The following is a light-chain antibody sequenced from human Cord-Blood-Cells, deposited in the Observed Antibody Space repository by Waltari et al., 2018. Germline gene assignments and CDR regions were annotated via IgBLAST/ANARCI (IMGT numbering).Light chain of an antibody. V-gene: IGLV2-14*01. J-gene: IGLJ2*01. Sequence: QSALTQPASVSGSPGQSITISCTGTSSDVGGYNYVSWYQQHPGKAPKLMIYDVSNRPAGVSNAVSGSKSGNTASLTISGLQAEYEADYYCSSYTSSSVVFGGGTKLTVL. CDR1: SSDVGGYNY. CDR2: DVS. CDR3: SSYTSSSVV.